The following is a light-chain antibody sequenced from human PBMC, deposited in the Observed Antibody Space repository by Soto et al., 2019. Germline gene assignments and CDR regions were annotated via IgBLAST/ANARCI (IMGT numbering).Light chain of an antibody. CDR1: SSDVGGYNY. J-gene: IGLJ2*01. CDR2: DVS. Sequence: QSALTQPASVSGSPGQSITISCTGTSSDVGGYNYVSWYQQHPGKAPKLMIYDVSNRPSGVSNRFSGSKSGNTDSLTISGLQAEDEADYYCSSYTSTYVVFGGGTKLTVL. CDR3: SSYTSTYVV. V-gene: IGLV2-14*01.